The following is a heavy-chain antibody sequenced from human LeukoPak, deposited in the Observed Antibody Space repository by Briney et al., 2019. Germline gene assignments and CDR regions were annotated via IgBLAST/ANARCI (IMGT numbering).Heavy chain of an antibody. V-gene: IGHV4-38-2*01. J-gene: IGHJ4*02. Sequence: SETLSLTCAVSGYSISSGYYWGWIRQPPGKGLEWIGSIYHSGSTYYNPSLKSRVTTSVDTSKNQFSLKRSSVTAADTAVYYCARLTYSGPHYFDYWGQGTLVTVSS. D-gene: IGHD4-11*01. CDR2: IYHSGST. CDR1: GYSISSGYY. CDR3: ARLTYSGPHYFDY.